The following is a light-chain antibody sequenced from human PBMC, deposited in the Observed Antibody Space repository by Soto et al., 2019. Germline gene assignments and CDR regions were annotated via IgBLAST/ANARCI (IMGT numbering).Light chain of an antibody. CDR3: CSYADSRASPYV. Sequence: QSVLTQPASVSGSPGQSITISCTGPSSDVGRYILVSWYQQHPGKAPKLIIYDGIKRPSGVSNRFSGSQSGNTASLTISGLQAYDWAYYYCCSYADSRASPYVFGTGTKLTVL. CDR1: SSDVGRYIL. V-gene: IGLV2-23*01. CDR2: DGI. J-gene: IGLJ1*01.